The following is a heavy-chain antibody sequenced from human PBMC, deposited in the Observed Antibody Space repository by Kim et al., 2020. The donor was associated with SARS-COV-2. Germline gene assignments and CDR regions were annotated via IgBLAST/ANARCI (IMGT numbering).Heavy chain of an antibody. D-gene: IGHD6-19*01. Sequence: GGSLRLSCAASGFTFSSYGMHWVRQAPGKGLEWVAVISYDGSNKYYADSVKGRFTISRDNSKNTLYLQMNSLRAEDTAVYYCAREASIAVAGHYYYYGM. CDR3: AREASIAVAGHYYYYGM. CDR2: ISYDGSNK. J-gene: IGHJ6*01. V-gene: IGHV3-33*05. CDR1: GFTFSSYG.